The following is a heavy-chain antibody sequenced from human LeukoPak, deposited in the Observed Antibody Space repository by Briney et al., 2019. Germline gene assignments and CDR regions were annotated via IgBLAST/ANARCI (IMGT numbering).Heavy chain of an antibody. J-gene: IGHJ4*02. V-gene: IGHV4-59*08. D-gene: IGHD3-3*01. CDR2: IYYSGST. CDR3: ARHERLSQSDY. CDR1: GGAISSSY. Sequence: SQTLSLTCTVSGGAISSSYRSWIRQPPGKGLEWIGYIYYSGSTNYNPSVKSRVTISVDTSKSQFSLKLSSVTAADTAVYYCARHERLSQSDYWGQGTLVTVSS.